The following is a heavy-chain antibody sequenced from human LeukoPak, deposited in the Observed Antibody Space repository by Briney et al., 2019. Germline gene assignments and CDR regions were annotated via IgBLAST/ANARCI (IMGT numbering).Heavy chain of an antibody. CDR2: INPNSGGA. Sequence: ASVKVSCKASGYTFTGYYMHWVRQAPGQGLEWMGRINPNSGGANYAQTFQGRVTMTRDTSITTVYMELSRLRSDDTAVYYCAREYCSSTSCHPAFDYWGQGTLVTVSS. J-gene: IGHJ4*02. CDR1: GYTFTGYY. CDR3: AREYCSSTSCHPAFDY. V-gene: IGHV1-2*06. D-gene: IGHD2-2*01.